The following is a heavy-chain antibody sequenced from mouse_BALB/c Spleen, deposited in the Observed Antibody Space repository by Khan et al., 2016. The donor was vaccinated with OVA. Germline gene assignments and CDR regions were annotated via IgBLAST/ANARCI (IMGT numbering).Heavy chain of an antibody. CDR1: GYTFTDYA. V-gene: IGHV1S137*01. CDR2: ISTNYGDA. CDR3: VRGGKFAY. J-gene: IGHJ3*01. D-gene: IGHD1-1*02. Sequence: QVQRKQSGAELVRPGVSVKISCKASGYTFTDYAMHWVKQRHAKNLEGIGVISTNYGDADYSQKFQGKASMTVDRSSSTVYMDLARLASEDSAIYYCVRGGKFAYWGQGTLVTVSA.